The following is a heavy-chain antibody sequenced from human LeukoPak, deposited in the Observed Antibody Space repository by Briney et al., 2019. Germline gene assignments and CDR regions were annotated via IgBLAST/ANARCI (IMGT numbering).Heavy chain of an antibody. Sequence: SEALSLTCTVSGGSISSYYWSWIRQPPGKGLEWIGYIYYSGSTNYNPSLKSRVTISVDTSKNQFSLKLSSVTAADTAVYYCAREYLGYCSSTSCSMGFDYWGQGTLVTVSS. CDR2: IYYSGST. CDR3: AREYLGYCSSTSCSMGFDY. CDR1: GGSISSYY. V-gene: IGHV4-59*01. D-gene: IGHD2-2*01. J-gene: IGHJ4*02.